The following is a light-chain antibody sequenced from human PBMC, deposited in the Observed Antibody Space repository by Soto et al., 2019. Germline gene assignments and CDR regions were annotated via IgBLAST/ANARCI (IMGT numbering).Light chain of an antibody. Sequence: QSVLTQPHSASGTPGQRVSISCSGSSSNIERNSVHWYQQVPGRAPKLLVYSYTQRPSGVPDRFSGSQSGSSASLAISGLQSEDEADYYCATWDDSLNGWVFGGGTKVTVL. J-gene: IGLJ3*02. CDR3: ATWDDSLNGWV. V-gene: IGLV1-44*01. CDR2: SYT. CDR1: SSNIERNS.